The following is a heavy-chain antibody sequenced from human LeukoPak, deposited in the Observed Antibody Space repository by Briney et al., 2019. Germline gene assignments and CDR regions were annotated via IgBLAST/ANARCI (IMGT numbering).Heavy chain of an antibody. J-gene: IGHJ3*02. Sequence: PSETLSLTCTVSGGSISSYYWSWIRQPPGKGLEGIGYIYYGGSTNYNPSLKSRVTISVDTSKNQFSLKLSSVTAADTAVYYCARLPAGSSAAFDIWGQGTMVTVSS. CDR3: ARLPAGSSAAFDI. CDR1: GGSISSYY. V-gene: IGHV4-59*08. CDR2: IYYGGST. D-gene: IGHD2-2*01.